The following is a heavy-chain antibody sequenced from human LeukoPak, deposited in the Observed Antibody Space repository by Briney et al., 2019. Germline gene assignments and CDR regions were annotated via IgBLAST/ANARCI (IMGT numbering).Heavy chain of an antibody. CDR2: IYYSGST. J-gene: IGHJ5*02. CDR1: GGSISSSSYY. V-gene: IGHV4-39*01. D-gene: IGHD2-2*01. Sequence: KPSETLSLTCTVSGGSISSSSYYWGWIRQPPGKGLEWIGSIYYSGSTYFNPSLKSRVTISVDTSKNQFSLKLSSVTAADTAVYYCARHAQRYQPLNWFDPWGQGTLVTVSS. CDR3: ARHAQRYQPLNWFDP.